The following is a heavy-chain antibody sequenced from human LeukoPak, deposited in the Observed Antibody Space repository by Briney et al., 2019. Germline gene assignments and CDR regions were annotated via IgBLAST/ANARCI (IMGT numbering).Heavy chain of an antibody. CDR2: IVVGSGNT. CDR3: ARDGQYSSGWYVQDAFDI. J-gene: IGHJ3*02. CDR1: GFTFTSSA. D-gene: IGHD6-19*01. V-gene: IGHV1-58*02. Sequence: SVKVSCKASGFTFTSSAMQWVRQTRGQRLEWIGWIVVGSGNTNYAQKLQGRVTMTTDTSTSTAYMELRSLRSDDTAVYYCARDGQYSSGWYVQDAFDIWGQGTMVTVSS.